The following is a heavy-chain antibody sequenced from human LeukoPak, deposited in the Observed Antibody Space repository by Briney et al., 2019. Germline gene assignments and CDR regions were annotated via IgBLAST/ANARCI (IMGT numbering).Heavy chain of an antibody. CDR2: INHSGST. J-gene: IGHJ4*02. Sequence: KPSETLSLTCAVYGGSFSGYYWSWIRQPPGKGLEWIGEINHSGSTNYNPSLKSRVTMSVDTSKNQFSLKLSSVTAADTAVYYCARDLVLKSYFDYWGQGTLVTVSS. D-gene: IGHD2-8*01. V-gene: IGHV4-34*01. CDR1: GGSFSGYY. CDR3: ARDLVLKSYFDY.